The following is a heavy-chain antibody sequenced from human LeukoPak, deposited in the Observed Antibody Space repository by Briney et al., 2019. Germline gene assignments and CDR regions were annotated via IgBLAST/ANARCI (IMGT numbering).Heavy chain of an antibody. CDR3: ATARTSTYYYDS. CDR1: GYTLTELS. Sequence: GASVKVSCKVSGYTLTELSMHWVRQAPGKGLEWMGGFDPEDGETIYAQKFQGRVTMTEDTSTDTAYMELSSLRSENTAVYYCATARTSTYYYDSWGQGTLVTVSS. D-gene: IGHD3-22*01. CDR2: FDPEDGET. V-gene: IGHV1-24*01. J-gene: IGHJ4*02.